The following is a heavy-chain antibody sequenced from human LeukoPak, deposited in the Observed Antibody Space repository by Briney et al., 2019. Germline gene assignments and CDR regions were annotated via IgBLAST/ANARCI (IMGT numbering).Heavy chain of an antibody. D-gene: IGHD2-15*01. V-gene: IGHV4-34*01. J-gene: IGHJ4*02. CDR1: GGSFSGYY. CDR3: ARKSIEVAGRKPYDY. CDR2: MDHRGRS. Sequence: PSETLSLTCAVYGGSFSGYYWTWIRQSPGKGLEWIGEMDHRGRSNYNPSLKSRVTISLDTSKNHFSLKLDSMAAADTAVYYCARKSIEVAGRKPYDYWGQGTLVTVSS.